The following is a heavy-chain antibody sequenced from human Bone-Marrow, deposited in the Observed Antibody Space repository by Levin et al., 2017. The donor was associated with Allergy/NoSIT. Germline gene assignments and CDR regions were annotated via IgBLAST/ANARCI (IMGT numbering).Heavy chain of an antibody. Sequence: LSLTCAASGFTVSSNYMSWVRQAPGKGLEWVSVIYSGGSTYYADSVKGRFTISRDNSKNTLYLQMNSQRAEDTAVYYCARDRGGTERPHYYYYGMDVWGQGTTVTVSS. CDR2: IYSGGST. D-gene: IGHD3-10*01. J-gene: IGHJ6*02. CDR1: GFTVSSNY. CDR3: ARDRGGTERPHYYYYGMDV. V-gene: IGHV3-53*01.